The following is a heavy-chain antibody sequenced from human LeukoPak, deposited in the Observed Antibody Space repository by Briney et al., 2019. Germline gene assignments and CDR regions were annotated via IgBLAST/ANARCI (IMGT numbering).Heavy chain of an antibody. Sequence: GGSLRLSCAASGFTFSSYAMHWVRQAPGKGLEWVAVISYDGSSKNYADFVKGRFTISRDNSENTLYLQMSSLKTDDSAVYYCARNPAAWFGELSSWFDPWGQGTLVTVSS. CDR1: GFTFSSYA. J-gene: IGHJ5*02. D-gene: IGHD3-10*01. V-gene: IGHV3-30-3*01. CDR2: ISYDGSSK. CDR3: ARNPAAWFGELSSWFDP.